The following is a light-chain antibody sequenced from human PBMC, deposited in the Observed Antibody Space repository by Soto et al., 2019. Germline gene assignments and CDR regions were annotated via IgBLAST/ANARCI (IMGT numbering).Light chain of an antibody. CDR1: SSDVGGYNF. Sequence: QSVLTQPASVSGSPGQSITISCTGTSSDVGGYNFVSWYQQHPGKAPKLMIYEVTNRPSGVSNRFSGSKSGGTASLTISGLQAEDEADYYCSSYTSSSTLVFGGGTKLTVL. CDR2: EVT. J-gene: IGLJ2*01. CDR3: SSYTSSSTLV. V-gene: IGLV2-14*01.